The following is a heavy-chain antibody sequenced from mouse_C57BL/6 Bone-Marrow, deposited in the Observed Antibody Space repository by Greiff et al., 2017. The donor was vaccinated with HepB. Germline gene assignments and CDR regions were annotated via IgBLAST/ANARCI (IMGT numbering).Heavy chain of an antibody. CDR3: AEQLRREGLN. D-gene: IGHD3-2*02. CDR1: GYTFTSYW. CDR2: IHPNSGST. J-gene: IGHJ2*01. Sequence: QVQLQQPGAELVKPGASVKLSCKASGYTFTSYWMHWVKQRPGQGLEWIGMIHPNSGSTNYNEKFKSKATLTVYKSSSTAYMQLSSLTSEDSAVYYCAEQLRREGLNWGQGTTLTVSS. V-gene: IGHV1-64*01.